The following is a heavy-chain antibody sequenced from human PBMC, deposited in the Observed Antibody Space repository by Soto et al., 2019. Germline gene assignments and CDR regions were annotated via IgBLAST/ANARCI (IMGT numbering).Heavy chain of an antibody. CDR3: VREAGDHDWYFDL. D-gene: IGHD3-10*01. V-gene: IGHV1-18*01. Sequence: QAQLVQSGPEVKEPGASVKVSSKASGYTFSSRGIYWVRQAPGQGLEWMGWISPHNAKTHYAQSLQGRVTLTTDTSTSTAYMDLRSLRSDDTAVYYCVREAGDHDWYFDLWGRGTPVTVSS. CDR2: ISPHNAKT. J-gene: IGHJ2*01. CDR1: GYTFSSRG.